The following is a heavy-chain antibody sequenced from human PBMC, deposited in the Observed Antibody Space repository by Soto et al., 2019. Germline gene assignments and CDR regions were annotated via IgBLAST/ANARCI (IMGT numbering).Heavy chain of an antibody. CDR1: GDSISNSRW. V-gene: IGHV4-4*02. CDR3: AYSTGWYRHDV. CDR2: IFHSGDT. J-gene: IGHJ3*01. D-gene: IGHD6-19*01. Sequence: QVQLQESGPGLVKPSGTLSLTCAVSGDSISNSRWWTWVRQPPGKGLEWIGDIFHSGDTNYNPSLKSRVFKSVDKSQKQFSLKVSSVTPADTAVYYCAYSTGWYRHDVWGQGTLVTVSS.